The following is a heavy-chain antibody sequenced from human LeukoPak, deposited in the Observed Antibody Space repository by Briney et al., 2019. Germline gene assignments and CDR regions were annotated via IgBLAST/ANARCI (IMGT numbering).Heavy chain of an antibody. CDR2: IYYSGST. CDR3: ARDVEMATTIFDY. Sequence: IGSIYYSGSTYYNPSLKSRVTISVDTSKNQFSLKLSSVTAADTAVYYCARDVEMATTIFDYWGQGTLVTVSS. J-gene: IGHJ4*02. V-gene: IGHV4-39*07. D-gene: IGHD5-24*01.